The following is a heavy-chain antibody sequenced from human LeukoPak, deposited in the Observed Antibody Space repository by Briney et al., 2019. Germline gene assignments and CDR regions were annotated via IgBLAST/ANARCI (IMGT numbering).Heavy chain of an antibody. CDR3: ASYDFWSGYIGD. CDR1: GYSISSGYY. J-gene: IGHJ4*02. V-gene: IGHV4-38-2*02. Sequence: SETLSLTCTVSGYSISSGYYRGWIRQPPGKGLEWIGSIYHSGSTYYNPSLKSRVTISVDTSKNQFSLKLSSVTATDTAVYYCASYDFWSGYIGDWGQGTLVTVSS. D-gene: IGHD3-3*01. CDR2: IYHSGST.